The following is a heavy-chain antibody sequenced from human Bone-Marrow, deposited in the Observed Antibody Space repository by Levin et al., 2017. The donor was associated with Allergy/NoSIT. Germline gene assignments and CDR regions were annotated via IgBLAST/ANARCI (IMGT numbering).Heavy chain of an antibody. J-gene: IGHJ3*02. CDR3: TKDLLVAPTKRGHAFDI. CDR2: ISWNSGSI. Sequence: GGSLRLSCVGSGFIFDNFGMHWVLQAPGKGLEWVSGISWNSGSIDYADSVKGRFTISRDNAKNSLYLQMNSLSADDTALYYCTKDLLVAPTKRGHAFDIWGRGTMVSVSS. CDR1: GFIFDNFG. V-gene: IGHV3-9*01. D-gene: IGHD2-8*02.